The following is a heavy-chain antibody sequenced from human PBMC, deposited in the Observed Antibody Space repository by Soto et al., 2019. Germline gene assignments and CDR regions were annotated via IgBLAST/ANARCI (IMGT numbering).Heavy chain of an antibody. CDR2: ISWNSGSI. CDR3: AKDMPGYCSSTSCFDAFDI. Sequence: DVQLVESGGGLVQPGRSLRLSCAASGFTFDDYAMHWVRQAPGKGLEWVSGISWNSGSIGYADSVKGRFTISRDNAKNSLYLQMNSLRAEDTALYYCAKDMPGYCSSTSCFDAFDIWGQGTMVTVSS. J-gene: IGHJ3*02. D-gene: IGHD2-2*01. CDR1: GFTFDDYA. V-gene: IGHV3-9*01.